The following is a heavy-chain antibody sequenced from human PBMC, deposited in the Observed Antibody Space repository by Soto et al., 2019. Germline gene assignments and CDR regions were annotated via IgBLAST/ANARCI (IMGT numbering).Heavy chain of an antibody. J-gene: IGHJ4*02. D-gene: IGHD6-19*01. CDR1: GFSISDYY. CDR3: ARGSSVHGGVFDY. CDR2: ITSSGSSI. Sequence: QVQLVESGGGLVKPGGSLRLSCAASGFSISDYYMSWIRQAPGKGLEWVSYITSSGSSIYYGDSVKGRFTLSRDNAKNSLYLQMNSLRAEDTAVYYCARGSSVHGGVFDYWGQGTLVTVSS. V-gene: IGHV3-11*01.